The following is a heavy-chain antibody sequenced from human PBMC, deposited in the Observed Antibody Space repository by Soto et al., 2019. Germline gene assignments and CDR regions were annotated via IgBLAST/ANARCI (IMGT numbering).Heavy chain of an antibody. D-gene: IGHD6-19*01. CDR2: ISGSGGST. Sequence: GGSLRLSCAASGFTFSSYAMSWVRQAPGKGLEWVSAISGSGGSTYYADSVKGRFTISRDNSKNTLYLQMNSLRAEDTAVYYCAKRLIAVAGTAGGMDVWGQGTTVTVSS. V-gene: IGHV3-23*01. J-gene: IGHJ6*02. CDR1: GFTFSSYA. CDR3: AKRLIAVAGTAGGMDV.